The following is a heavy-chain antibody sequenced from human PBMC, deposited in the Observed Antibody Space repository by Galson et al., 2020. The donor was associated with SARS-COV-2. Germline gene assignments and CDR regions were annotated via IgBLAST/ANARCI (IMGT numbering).Heavy chain of an antibody. Sequence: SETLSLTCTVSGGSISSGGYYWSWIRQHPGKGLEWIGYIYYSGSTYYNPSLKSRVTISVDTSKNQFSLKLSSVTAADTAVYYCARSHCGGDCYSSAFDIWGQGTMVTVSS. CDR1: GGSISSGGYY. D-gene: IGHD2-21*02. J-gene: IGHJ3*02. CDR2: IYYSGST. V-gene: IGHV4-31*03. CDR3: ARSHCGGDCYSSAFDI.